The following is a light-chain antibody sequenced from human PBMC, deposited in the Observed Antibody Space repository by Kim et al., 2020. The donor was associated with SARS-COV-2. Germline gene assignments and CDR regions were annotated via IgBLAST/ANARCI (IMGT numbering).Light chain of an antibody. CDR1: TGAVTGGHY. Sequence: QAVVTQEPSLTVSPGGTVTLTCGSSTGAVTGGHYPYWFEQKAGQAPRTLIYDTSNKNSWTPARFSGSLLGDKAALTLSGAQPEDEADYYCLLSYSGSRVFGGGTQLTVL. V-gene: IGLV7-46*01. CDR3: LLSYSGSRV. CDR2: DTS. J-gene: IGLJ2*01.